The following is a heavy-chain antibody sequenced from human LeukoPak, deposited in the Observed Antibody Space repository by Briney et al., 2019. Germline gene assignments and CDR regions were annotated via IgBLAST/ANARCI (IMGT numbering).Heavy chain of an antibody. Sequence: GGSLRLSCAASGFTVSSNYMSWVRQAPGKGPEWVSVIYSGGSTYYADSVKGRFTISRDNSKNTLYLQMNSLRAEDTAVYYCARDVWFGELYYWGQGTLVTVSS. CDR2: IYSGGST. CDR1: GFTVSSNY. V-gene: IGHV3-66*01. CDR3: ARDVWFGELYY. D-gene: IGHD3-10*01. J-gene: IGHJ4*02.